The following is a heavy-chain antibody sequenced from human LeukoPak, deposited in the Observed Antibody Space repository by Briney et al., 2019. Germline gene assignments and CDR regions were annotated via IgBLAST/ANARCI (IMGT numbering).Heavy chain of an antibody. CDR3: AAGTVDLYKW. CDR1: GYTFTSYA. D-gene: IGHD1-1*01. Sequence: ALVKVSCTASGYTFTSYAMHWVRQAPGQRLEWMGWINAGNGNTKYSQKFQGRVTITRDTSASTAYRELSSLRSEDTAVYYCAAGTVDLYKWWGQGTLVTVSS. CDR2: INAGNGNT. V-gene: IGHV1-3*01. J-gene: IGHJ4*02.